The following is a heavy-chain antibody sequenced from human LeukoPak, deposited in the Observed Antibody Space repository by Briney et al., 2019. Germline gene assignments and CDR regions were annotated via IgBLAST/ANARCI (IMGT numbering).Heavy chain of an antibody. Sequence: SETLSLTCTVSGGSISPYYWSWIRQPPGQGLEWLGYIYYSGTTEYNPPLKSRVAMSVAPSKNQFPLRLSSVTAADTAVYYCARSTGSTMFIDYWGQGTLVTVSS. CDR2: IYYSGTT. CDR1: GGSISPYY. V-gene: IGHV4-59*01. CDR3: ARSTGSTMFIDY. J-gene: IGHJ4*02. D-gene: IGHD3-10*02.